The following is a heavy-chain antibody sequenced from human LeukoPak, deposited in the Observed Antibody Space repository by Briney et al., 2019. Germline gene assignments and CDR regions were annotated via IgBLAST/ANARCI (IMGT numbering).Heavy chain of an antibody. J-gene: IGHJ2*01. CDR1: GGSLKNYY. V-gene: IGHV4-4*07. CDR3: ARLSVDMNTLDWYFDL. Sequence: SETLSLTCSVSGGSLKNYYWSWIRQPPGKGLEWFGRIYSTGITNYNPSLRSRLAISVDTSKNQFSLKLSSVTAADTALYFCARLSVDMNTLDWYFDLWGRGTLVTVSS. CDR2: IYSTGIT. D-gene: IGHD5-24*01.